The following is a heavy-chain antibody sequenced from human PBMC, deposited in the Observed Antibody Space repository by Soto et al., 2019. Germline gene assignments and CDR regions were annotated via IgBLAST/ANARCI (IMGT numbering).Heavy chain of an antibody. V-gene: IGHV4-30-4*01. J-gene: IGHJ5*02. CDR2: IYYSGST. CDR3: ARGHYDSSGYKPPSWFDP. D-gene: IGHD3-22*01. Sequence: PSETLSLTCTVSGGSISSGDYYWSWIRQPPGKGLEWIGYIYYSGSTYYDPSLKSRVTISVDTSKNQFSLKLSSVTAADTAVYYCARGHYDSSGYKPPSWFDPWGQGTLVTVSS. CDR1: GGSISSGDYY.